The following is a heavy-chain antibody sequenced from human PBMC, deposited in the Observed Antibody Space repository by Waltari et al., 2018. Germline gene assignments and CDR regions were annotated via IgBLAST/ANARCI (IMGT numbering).Heavy chain of an antibody. Sequence: EEQLVESGGDLVQPGGSLRLSCAASGLSFRNYWMTWVRQAPGKGLEWVANIKEDGSETHYGVSMKGRFTISRDNAKNSLYLQMNSLRVDDTAVYYCARGRMLTGMDVWGQGTTVTVSS. D-gene: IGHD3-10*02. CDR3: ARGRMLTGMDV. CDR1: GLSFRNYW. CDR2: IKEDGSET. V-gene: IGHV3-7*01. J-gene: IGHJ6*02.